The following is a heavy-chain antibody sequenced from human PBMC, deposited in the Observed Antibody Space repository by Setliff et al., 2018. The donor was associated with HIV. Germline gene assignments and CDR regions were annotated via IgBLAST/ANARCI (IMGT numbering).Heavy chain of an antibody. V-gene: IGHV3-21*01. CDR1: GFIFSDYD. CDR2: ISSIDTYI. Sequence: GGSLRLSCAASGFIFSDYDIHWVRQAPGKGLEWVSSISSIDTYIYYADSLKGRFTISRDNAKNSLYLQMNSLRAEDTAVYYCARGTGYSGYDSSDAFDIWGQGTMVTVSS. CDR3: ARGTGYSGYDSSDAFDI. D-gene: IGHD5-12*01. J-gene: IGHJ3*02.